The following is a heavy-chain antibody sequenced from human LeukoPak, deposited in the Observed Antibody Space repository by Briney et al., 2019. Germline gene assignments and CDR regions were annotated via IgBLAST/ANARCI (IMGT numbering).Heavy chain of an antibody. Sequence: SETLSLTCAVYGGSFSGYYWSWIRQPPGKGLEWIGEINHSGSTNYNPSLKSRVTISVDTSKNQFSLKLSSVTAADTAVYYCARGSLLWFGELPTDYWAREPWSPSPQ. CDR1: GGSFSGYY. CDR2: INHSGST. CDR3: ARGSLLWFGELPTDY. D-gene: IGHD3-10*01. J-gene: IGHJ4*02. V-gene: IGHV4-34*01.